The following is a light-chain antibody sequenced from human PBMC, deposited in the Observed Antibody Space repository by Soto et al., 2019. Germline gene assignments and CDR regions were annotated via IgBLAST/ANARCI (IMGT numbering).Light chain of an antibody. J-gene: IGLJ1*01. CDR1: SSNIGGNS. V-gene: IGLV1-51*01. CDR3: GSWDSSLSAYV. CDR2: DXX. Sequence: QCVLTQPPSVSAAPGQKVTISCSGSSSNIGGNSVSWYQQLPGTSPXLLIXDXXXXXXWIPDRFSGSKSGTSATLGITGFQTGDEADYYCGSWDSSLSAYVFGTGTKVTVL.